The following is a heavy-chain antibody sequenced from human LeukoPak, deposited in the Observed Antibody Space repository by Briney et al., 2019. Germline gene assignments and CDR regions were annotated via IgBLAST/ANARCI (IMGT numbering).Heavy chain of an antibody. J-gene: IGHJ4*02. CDR1: GFTFSSYA. V-gene: IGHV3-23*01. D-gene: IGHD2-15*01. CDR2: ISASGGST. Sequence: RLSCSAXGFTFSSYAMSWVRQAPGKGLEWVSGISASGGSTDYADSVKGRFTISRDNSKNTLYLQMNSLRAEDTAVYYCAKLCSGGSCYWNYWGQGTLATVSS. CDR3: AKLCSGGSCYWNY.